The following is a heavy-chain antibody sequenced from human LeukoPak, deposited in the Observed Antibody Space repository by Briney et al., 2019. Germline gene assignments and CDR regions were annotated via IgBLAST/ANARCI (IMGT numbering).Heavy chain of an antibody. D-gene: IGHD6-19*01. CDR3: ARGFRIAVAGFAY. J-gene: IGHJ4*02. V-gene: IGHV4-4*02. CDR2: IHHSGST. CDR1: GDSISSRNW. Sequence: SETLSLTCDVSGDSISSRNWWSWVRQPPGKGLEWIGEIHHSGSTNYNPSLKSRVTISVDKSKNQFSLKLTSVTAADTAVYYCARGFRIAVAGFAYWGQGTLVTVSS.